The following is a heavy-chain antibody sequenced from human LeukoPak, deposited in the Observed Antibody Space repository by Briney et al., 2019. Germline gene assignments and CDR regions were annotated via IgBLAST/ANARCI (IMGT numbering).Heavy chain of an antibody. CDR1: GYTFTSYG. J-gene: IGHJ6*04. V-gene: IGHV1-18*04. D-gene: IGHD6-13*01. Sequence: ASVKVSCEASGYTFTSYGISWVRQAPGQGLEWMGWISAYNGNTNYAQKLQGRVTMTTDTSTSTAYMELRSLRSDDTAVYYCARASSSTRYYYYGMDVWGKGTTVTVSS. CDR3: ARASSSTRYYYYGMDV. CDR2: ISAYNGNT.